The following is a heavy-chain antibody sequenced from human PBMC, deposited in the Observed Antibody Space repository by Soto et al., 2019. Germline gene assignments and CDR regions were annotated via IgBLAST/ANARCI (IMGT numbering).Heavy chain of an antibody. CDR1: GYIFVNYG. V-gene: IGHV1-18*01. J-gene: IGHJ6*02. Sequence: QVQLVQSGDEVRKPGSSVKVSCKASGYIFVNYGIAWVRQAPGQGLEWMGWISPYSGTTHYASKVQGRLTMTTDTSTSTAYMALGSLTSDDTAVYYCALVDNYVTRTPQDVWGQGTTVTVSS. CDR2: ISPYSGTT. CDR3: ALVDNYVTRTPQDV. D-gene: IGHD3-16*01.